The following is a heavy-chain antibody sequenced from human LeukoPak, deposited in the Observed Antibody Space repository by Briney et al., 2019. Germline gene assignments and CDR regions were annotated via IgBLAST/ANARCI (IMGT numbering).Heavy chain of an antibody. CDR2: VHYSGSA. Sequence: SETLSLTCAVYGGSFSGYYWTWIRQPPGKGLEWIGEVHYSGSATYNPSLKSRVTISVDTSKNQFSLKMNSVTAADTAVYYCARGQWFRAFWSRGTPVTVSS. D-gene: IGHD3-10*01. V-gene: IGHV4-34*01. CDR1: GGSFSGYY. CDR3: ARGQWFRAF. J-gene: IGHJ4*02.